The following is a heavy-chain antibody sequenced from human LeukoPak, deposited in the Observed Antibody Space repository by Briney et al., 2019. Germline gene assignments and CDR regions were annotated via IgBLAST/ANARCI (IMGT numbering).Heavy chain of an antibody. CDR1: GGSISSHY. D-gene: IGHD4-23*01. V-gene: IGHV4-59*11. CDR2: IYYSGST. J-gene: IGHJ4*02. Sequence: SETLSLTCTVSGGSISSHYWSWIRQPPGKGLEWIGYIYYSGSTNYNPSLTSRVTISVDTSKNQFSLKLSSVTAADTAVYYCARESGVYGGKIDYWGQGTLITVSS. CDR3: ARESGVYGGKIDY.